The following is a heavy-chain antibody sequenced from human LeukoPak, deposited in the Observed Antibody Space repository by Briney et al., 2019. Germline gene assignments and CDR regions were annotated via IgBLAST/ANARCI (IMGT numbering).Heavy chain of an antibody. CDR2: ISYDGSNK. CDR3: ARSTQWLGDAFDI. V-gene: IGHV3-30-3*01. D-gene: IGHD6-19*01. CDR1: GFTFSSYA. Sequence: GGSLRLSCAASGFTFSSYAMHWVRQAPGKGLEWVAVISYDGSNKYYADSVKGRFTISRDNSKNTLYLQMNSLRAEDTAVYYCARSTQWLGDAFDIWGQGTMVTVSS. J-gene: IGHJ3*02.